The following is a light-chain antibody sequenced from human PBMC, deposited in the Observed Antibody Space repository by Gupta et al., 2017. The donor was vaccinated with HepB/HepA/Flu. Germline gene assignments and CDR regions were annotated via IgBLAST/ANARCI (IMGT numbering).Light chain of an antibody. Sequence: QSALTQPASVSGSPGQSITISCTGTSSDVVTYNYVSWYQQHPEKAPKLLIYDVSYRPSGVSNRFSGSKSGNTASLTISGLQADDEAGYYCSSYTSSDTLEIFGGGTKLTVL. V-gene: IGLV2-14*03. CDR3: SSYTSSDTLEI. J-gene: IGLJ2*01. CDR2: DVS. CDR1: SSDVVTYNY.